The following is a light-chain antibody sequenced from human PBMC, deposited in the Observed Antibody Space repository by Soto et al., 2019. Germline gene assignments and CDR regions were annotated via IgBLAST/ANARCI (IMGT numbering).Light chain of an antibody. CDR3: QKYNSAPPELT. V-gene: IGKV1-27*01. CDR2: AAS. Sequence: DIQMTQSPSSLSASVGDRVTITCRASQGISNYLAWYQQKPGKVPKLLIYAASTLQSGVPSRFSGSGSGTDFTLTISSLQPEDVATYYCQKYNSAPPELTFGGGTKVEI. J-gene: IGKJ4*01. CDR1: QGISNY.